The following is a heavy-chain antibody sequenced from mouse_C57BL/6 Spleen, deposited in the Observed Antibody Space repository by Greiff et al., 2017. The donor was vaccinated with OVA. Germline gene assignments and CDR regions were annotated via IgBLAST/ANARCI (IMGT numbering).Heavy chain of an antibody. CDR2: LRSKSNNYAT. V-gene: IGHV10-1*01. Sequence: EVQLVESGGGLVQPKGSLKLSCAASGFSFNTYAMNWVRQAPGKGLEWVARLRSKSNNYATYYADSVKDRFTISRDDSESMLYMQMNNLKTEDTAMYYCVRHEPFNWDDAMDYWGQGTSVTVSS. D-gene: IGHD4-1*01. CDR1: GFSFNTYA. J-gene: IGHJ4*01. CDR3: VRHEPFNWDDAMDY.